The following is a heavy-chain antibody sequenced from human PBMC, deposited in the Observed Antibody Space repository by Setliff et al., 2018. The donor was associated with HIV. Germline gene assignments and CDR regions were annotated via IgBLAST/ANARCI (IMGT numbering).Heavy chain of an antibody. Sequence: SETLSLTCAVYGGSFSGYYWSWIRQPPGKGLEWIGEINHSGSTNYKPSLKSRVTISVDTSKNQFSLKLTSVTAADTALYYCARDVMEYFGNYFDYWGQGALVTVSS. CDR2: INHSGST. D-gene: IGHD3-3*01. J-gene: IGHJ4*02. CDR3: ARDVMEYFGNYFDY. V-gene: IGHV4-34*01. CDR1: GGSFSGYY.